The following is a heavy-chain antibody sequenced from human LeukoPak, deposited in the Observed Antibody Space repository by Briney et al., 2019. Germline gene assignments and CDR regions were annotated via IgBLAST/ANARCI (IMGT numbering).Heavy chain of an antibody. D-gene: IGHD2-2*02. V-gene: IGHV1-2*02. Sequence: ASVKVSCKSSGYTFSDFYIHWVRQAPGQGPEWMGWTNPNIGSTNSAQKFQGRLTMTRDTSISTAYMELSGLRSDDTAVYYCARDTNIPESETFHYWGQGTLVTVSS. CDR2: TNPNIGST. CDR3: ARDTNIPESETFHY. CDR1: GYTFSDFY. J-gene: IGHJ4*02.